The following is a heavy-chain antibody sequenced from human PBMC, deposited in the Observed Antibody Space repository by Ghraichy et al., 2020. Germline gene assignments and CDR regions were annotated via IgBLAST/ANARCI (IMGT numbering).Heavy chain of an antibody. CDR1: GFTFSNYW. CDR2: IKQDGREI. D-gene: IGHD3-16*01. CDR3: ARDPADPGENWFDS. Sequence: GGSLRLSCAASGFTFSNYWMTWIRQAPGKGLEWVAIIKQDGREIYYADSVRGRFTISRDNARNSLYLLMSNLRVDDTPVFYCARDPADPGENWFDSWGQGTLVTVSS. J-gene: IGHJ5*01. V-gene: IGHV3-7*03.